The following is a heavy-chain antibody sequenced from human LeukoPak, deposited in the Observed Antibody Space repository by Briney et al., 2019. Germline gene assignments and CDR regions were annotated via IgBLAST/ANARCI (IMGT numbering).Heavy chain of an antibody. J-gene: IGHJ5*02. CDR2: FDPEDGET. Sequence: GASVTLTCKVSGYTLTELSMHWVRQAPGKGLEWMGGFDPEDGETIYAQKFQGRVTMTEDTSTDTAYMELSSLRSEDTAVYYCATGRYYCSSTSCYWIWFDPWGQATVVTVSS. D-gene: IGHD2-2*01. V-gene: IGHV1-24*01. CDR1: GYTLTELS. CDR3: ATGRYYCSSTSCYWIWFDP.